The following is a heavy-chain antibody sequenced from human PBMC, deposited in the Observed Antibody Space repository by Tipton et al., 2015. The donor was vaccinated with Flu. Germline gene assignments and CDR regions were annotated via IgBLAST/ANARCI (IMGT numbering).Heavy chain of an antibody. J-gene: IGHJ4*02. V-gene: IGHV3-7*03. CDR3: ARDPDYANFDY. CDR2: IKPDGSAN. D-gene: IGHD4-17*01. Sequence: QLVQSGGGLVQPGGSLRLSCAGSGFTFDTYWMTWVRQAPGKGLEWVASIKPDGSANYYVDSVKGRFTISRDNIKNSLYLQMNSLRAEDTAIYYCARDPDYANFDYWGQGTPVTVSS. CDR1: GFTFDTYW.